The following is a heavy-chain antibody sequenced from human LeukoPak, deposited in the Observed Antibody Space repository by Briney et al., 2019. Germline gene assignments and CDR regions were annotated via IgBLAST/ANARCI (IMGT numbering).Heavy chain of an antibody. CDR2: IYYSGST. Sequence: SETLSLTCTVSGGSISSSSYYWGWIRQPPGKGLEWIGSIYYSGSTYYNPSLKSRVTISVDTSENQFSLKLSSVTAADTAVYYCARHGSGWYSPFDYWGQGTLVTVSS. CDR1: GGSISSSSYY. CDR3: ARHGSGWYSPFDY. V-gene: IGHV4-39*01. D-gene: IGHD6-19*01. J-gene: IGHJ4*02.